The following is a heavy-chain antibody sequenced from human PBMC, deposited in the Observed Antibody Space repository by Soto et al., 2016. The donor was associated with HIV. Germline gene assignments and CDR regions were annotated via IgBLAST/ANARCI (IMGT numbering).Heavy chain of an antibody. Sequence: QVQLQESGPGLVKPSETLSLTCTVSGGSMSSYYWSWIRQPPGKGLEWIGFLYYSGNTNYNYNPSLESRVTISIDTSKKQFSLKLSSVTAADTAVYYCARGHISGWQPYFDHWGQGXLVTVSS. CDR2: LYYSGNTNY. CDR1: GGSMSSYY. D-gene: IGHD6-19*01. J-gene: IGHJ4*02. CDR3: ARGHISGWQPYFDH. V-gene: IGHV4-59*01.